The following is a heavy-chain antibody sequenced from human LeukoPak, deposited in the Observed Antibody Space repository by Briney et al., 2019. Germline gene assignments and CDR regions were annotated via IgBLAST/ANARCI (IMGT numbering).Heavy chain of an antibody. V-gene: IGHV4-59*01. Sequence: SETLSLTCTVSGGSISNYYWSWIRQPPGKGLEWIGYIYYSGSTNYNPSLKSRVTISVDTSKNQFSLKLSSVTAADTAVYYCARGQVLVDIWGQGTMVTVSS. CDR3: ARGQVLVDI. CDR2: IYYSGST. CDR1: GGSISNYY. J-gene: IGHJ3*02.